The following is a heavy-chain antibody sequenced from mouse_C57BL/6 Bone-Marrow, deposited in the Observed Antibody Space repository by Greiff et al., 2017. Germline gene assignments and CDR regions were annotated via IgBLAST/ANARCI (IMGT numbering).Heavy chain of an antibody. D-gene: IGHD2-3*01. CDR3: ARRADGYYWYFDV. J-gene: IGHJ1*03. CDR2: IYPGDGDT. Sequence: QVQLQQSGAELVKPGASVKISCKASGYAFSSYWMNWVKQRPGKGLEWIGQIYPGDGDTNYNGKFKGKATLTADKSSSTAYMQLSSLTSEDSAVYFCARRADGYYWYFDVWGTVTTVTVSS. V-gene: IGHV1-80*01. CDR1: GYAFSSYW.